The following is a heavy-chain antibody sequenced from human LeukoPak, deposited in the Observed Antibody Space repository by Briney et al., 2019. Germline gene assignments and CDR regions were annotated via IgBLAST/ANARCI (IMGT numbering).Heavy chain of an antibody. V-gene: IGHV3-53*01. D-gene: IGHD2-2*01. CDR2: IYSGVST. J-gene: IGHJ5*02. Sequence: GGSLTLSCAASGFTVSSNYMSWVRQAPGKGLEWVSFIYSGVSTYYADSVKGRFTISRDNSKTALYLQMNRLRAEDTAVYYCARVVVPAAMSLVSWFDPWGQGTLVTVSS. CDR1: GFTVSSNY. CDR3: ARVVVPAAMSLVSWFDP.